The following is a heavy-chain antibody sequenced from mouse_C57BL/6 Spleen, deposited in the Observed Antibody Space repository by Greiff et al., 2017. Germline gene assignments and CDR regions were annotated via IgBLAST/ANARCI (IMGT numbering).Heavy chain of an antibody. CDR2: IWRGGST. J-gene: IGHJ4*01. Sequence: VKLVESGPGLVQPSQSLSITCTVSGFSLTSYGVHWVRQSPGKGLEWLGVIWRGGSTDYNAAYMSRLSITKDNSKSQVFFKMNSLQADDTAIYYCAKRDPVVGDYAMDYWGQGTSVTVSS. CDR3: AKRDPVVGDYAMDY. CDR1: GFSLTSYG. D-gene: IGHD1-1*01. V-gene: IGHV2-5*01.